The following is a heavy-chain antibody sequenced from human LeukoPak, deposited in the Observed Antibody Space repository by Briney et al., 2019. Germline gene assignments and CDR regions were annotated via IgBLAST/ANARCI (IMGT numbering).Heavy chain of an antibody. CDR3: ARLVDYGYSDY. Sequence: SETLSLTCTVSGGSTSGRYWTWIRQPPGKGLEWIGYIHYDGRTNYNPSFKSRVIISLDTSNNQFSLNLKSVTAADTAAYYCARLVDYGYSDYWGQGTLVTVSS. V-gene: IGHV4-59*11. CDR2: IHYDGRT. J-gene: IGHJ4*02. D-gene: IGHD3-22*01. CDR1: GGSTSGRY.